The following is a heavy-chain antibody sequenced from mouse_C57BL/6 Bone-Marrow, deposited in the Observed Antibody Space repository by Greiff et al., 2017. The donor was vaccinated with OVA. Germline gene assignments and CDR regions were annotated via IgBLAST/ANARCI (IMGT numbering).Heavy chain of an antibody. CDR2: IYPGSGNT. J-gene: IGHJ3*01. CDR1: GYTFTDYY. Sequence: VQLQESGAELVRPGASVKLSCKASGYTFTDYYINWVKQRPGQGLEWIARIYPGSGNTYYNEKFKGKATLTAEKSSSTAYMQLSSLTSEDSAVYCCARESNWAGCAYWGQGTLVTVSA. V-gene: IGHV1-76*01. D-gene: IGHD4-1*01. CDR3: ARESNWAGCAY.